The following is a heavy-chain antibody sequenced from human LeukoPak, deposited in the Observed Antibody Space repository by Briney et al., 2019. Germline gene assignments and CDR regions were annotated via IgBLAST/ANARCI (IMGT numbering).Heavy chain of an antibody. J-gene: IGHJ4*02. D-gene: IGHD3-10*01. CDR3: ARLDSSDYYGSGSYPSY. Sequence: ASVTVSCKASGGTFSSYAISWVRQAPGQGLEWMGGIIPIFGTANYAQKFQGRVTITADESTSTAYMELSSLRSEDTAVYYCARLDSSDYYGSGSYPSYWGQGTLVTVSS. CDR1: GGTFSSYA. CDR2: IIPIFGTA. V-gene: IGHV1-69*13.